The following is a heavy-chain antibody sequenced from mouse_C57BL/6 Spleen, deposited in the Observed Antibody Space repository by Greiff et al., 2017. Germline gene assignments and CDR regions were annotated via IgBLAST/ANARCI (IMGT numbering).Heavy chain of an antibody. CDR1: GYTFTSYD. J-gene: IGHJ4*01. CDR2: IYPRDGST. V-gene: IGHV1-85*01. Sequence: VKLQESGPELVKPGASVKLSCKASGYTFTSYDINWVKQRPGQGLEWIGWIYPRDGSTKYNEKFKGKATLTVDTSSSTAYMELHSLTSEDSAVYFCARHYYGSRAYAMDYWGQGTSVTVSS. D-gene: IGHD1-1*01. CDR3: ARHYYGSRAYAMDY.